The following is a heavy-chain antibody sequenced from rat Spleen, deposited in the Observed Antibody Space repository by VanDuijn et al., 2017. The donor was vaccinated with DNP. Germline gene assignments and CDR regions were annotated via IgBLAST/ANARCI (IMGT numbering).Heavy chain of an antibody. V-gene: IGHV5-31*01. D-gene: IGHD1-11*01. Sequence: EVQLVESGGDLVQPGRSLKVSCVASGFTFNNYWMTWIRQVPGKGLEWVASITSSGGSTYYPDSVKGRFTISRDNAKNTLYLQMDSLRSEDTATYYCTRPRGSYGGYRVDAWGQGISVSVSS. CDR1: GFTFNNYW. J-gene: IGHJ4*01. CDR2: ITSSGGST. CDR3: TRPRGSYGGYRVDA.